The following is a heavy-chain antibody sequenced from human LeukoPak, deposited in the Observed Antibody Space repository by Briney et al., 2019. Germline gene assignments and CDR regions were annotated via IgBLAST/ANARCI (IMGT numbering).Heavy chain of an antibody. V-gene: IGHV4-39*01. CDR2: IYYSGST. CDR3: ARRKGNYYGMDV. J-gene: IGHJ6*02. CDR1: GGSISSSGYY. Sequence: PSETLSLTCTVSGGSISSSGYYWGWIRQPPGKGLEWIGSIYYSGSTYYNPSLKSRVTISVDTSKNQFSLKLSSVTAADTAVYYCARRKGNYYGMDVWGQGTTVTVSS.